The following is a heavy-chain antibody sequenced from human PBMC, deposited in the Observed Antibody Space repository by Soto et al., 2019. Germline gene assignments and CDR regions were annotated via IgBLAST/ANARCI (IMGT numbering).Heavy chain of an antibody. Sequence: SGPTLVNPTQTLTLTCTFSGFSLSTRGMGVSWIRQPPGKALEWLARIDWDDDKYYSTSLKTRLTISKDTSKNQVVLTMTNLDPVDTATYYCARMALYDSGGYYLFYFDYWGPGTLVTVSS. CDR3: ARMALYDSGGYYLFYFDY. V-gene: IGHV2-70*11. CDR2: IDWDDDK. CDR1: GFSLSTRGMG. D-gene: IGHD3-22*01. J-gene: IGHJ4*02.